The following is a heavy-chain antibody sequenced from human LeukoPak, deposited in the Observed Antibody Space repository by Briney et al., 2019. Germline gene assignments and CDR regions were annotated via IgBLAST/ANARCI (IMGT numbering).Heavy chain of an antibody. V-gene: IGHV3-20*04. CDR1: GFRFDDYG. Sequence: PGGSLRLSCVASGFRFDDYGMSWVRQAPGKGLDWASGINWNGGSTGYADSVKGRFTISRDNAKNSLYLRMNSLRAEDTALYYCARGGSTGWYSFDYWGQGTLVTVSS. CDR3: ARGGSTGWYSFDY. D-gene: IGHD6-19*01. J-gene: IGHJ4*02. CDR2: INWNGGST.